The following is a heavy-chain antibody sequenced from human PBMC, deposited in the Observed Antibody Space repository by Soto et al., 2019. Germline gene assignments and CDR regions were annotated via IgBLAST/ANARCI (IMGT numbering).Heavy chain of an antibody. CDR2: ISGSGGST. V-gene: IGHV3-23*01. CDR1: GFTFSSYA. J-gene: IGHJ6*02. D-gene: IGHD3-3*01. Sequence: SLRLSCAASGFTFSSYAMSWVRQAPGKGLEWVSAISGSGGSTYYADSVKGRFTISRDNSKNTLYLQMNSLRAEDTAVYYCAKVMYYDFWSGSNYGMDVWGQGTTVTVSS. CDR3: AKVMYYDFWSGSNYGMDV.